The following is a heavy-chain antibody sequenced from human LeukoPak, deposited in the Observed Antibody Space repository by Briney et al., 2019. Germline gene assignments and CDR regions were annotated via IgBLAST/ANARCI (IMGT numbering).Heavy chain of an antibody. CDR1: GFTFSDYN. V-gene: IGHV3-21*01. CDR2: ITSDSRYK. CDR3: ARVLHKRNYDSSTYYGY. D-gene: IGHD3-22*01. J-gene: IGHJ4*02. Sequence: ESGGSLRLSCAASGFTFSDYNMNWVRQAPGKSLEWVSSITSDSRYKYYVDSVRGRFTISRDNAKNTLFLQIDSLRAEDTAVYYCARVLHKRNYDSSTYYGYWGQGTLVTVSS.